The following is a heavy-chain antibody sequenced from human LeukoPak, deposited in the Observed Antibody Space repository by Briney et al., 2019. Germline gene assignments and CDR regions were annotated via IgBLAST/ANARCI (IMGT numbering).Heavy chain of an antibody. V-gene: IGHV4-59*08. CDR1: GGSISSYY. D-gene: IGHD3-9*01. CDR3: ARGHRAVYYDILTGYYGEYYFDY. CDR2: IYDSGST. Sequence: SETLSLTCTVSGGSISSYYWNWIRQPPGKGLEWIGYIYDSGSTNYNPSLKSRVTISVDTSKNQFSLKLSSVTAADTAVYYCARGHRAVYYDILTGYYGEYYFDYWGQGTLVTVSS. J-gene: IGHJ4*02.